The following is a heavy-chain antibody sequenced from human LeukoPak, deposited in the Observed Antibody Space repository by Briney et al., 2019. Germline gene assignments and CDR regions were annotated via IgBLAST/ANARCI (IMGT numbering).Heavy chain of an antibody. CDR3: ARGTTGGPRVPFDI. CDR2: ISYDGSNK. J-gene: IGHJ3*02. D-gene: IGHD1-7*01. V-gene: IGHV3-30-3*01. CDR1: GFTFSSYA. Sequence: GGSLRLSCAASGFTFSSYAMHWVRQAPGKGLEWVAVISYDGSNKYYADSVKGRFTISRDNSKNTLYLQMNSLRAEDTAVYYCARGTTGGPRVPFDIWGQGTMVTVSS.